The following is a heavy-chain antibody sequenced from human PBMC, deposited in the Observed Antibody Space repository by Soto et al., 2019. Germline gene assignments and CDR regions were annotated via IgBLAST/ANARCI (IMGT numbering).Heavy chain of an antibody. J-gene: IGHJ4*02. CDR2: ISTNGDST. CDR1: GFTFGTYP. V-gene: IGHV3-64*01. Sequence: EVQLVESGGGLVQPGGSLRLSCAASGFTFGTYPRHWVRQAPGKGLEYVSAISTNGDSTFYANSVKGRFTISRDNSKNTLYLQMGSLRAEDMGVYYCAREGMSRPRWVFDYWGQGPLVTASS. CDR3: AREGMSRPRWVFDY. D-gene: IGHD6-13*01.